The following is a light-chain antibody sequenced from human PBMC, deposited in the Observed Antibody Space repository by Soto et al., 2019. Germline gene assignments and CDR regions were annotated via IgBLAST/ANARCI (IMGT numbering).Light chain of an antibody. J-gene: IGKJ1*01. V-gene: IGKV1-5*03. Sequence: DIQMTQSPSTLSGPVGDRVTITCRASQTISSWLAWYQQKPGKAPKLLIYKASTLKSGVPSRFSGSGSGTDFTLAISSLQPDDFATDYCEQYNSYSEAFGQGTKVE. CDR3: EQYNSYSEA. CDR2: KAS. CDR1: QTISSW.